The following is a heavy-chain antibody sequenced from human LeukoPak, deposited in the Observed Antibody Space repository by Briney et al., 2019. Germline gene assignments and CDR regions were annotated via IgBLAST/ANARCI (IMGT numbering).Heavy chain of an antibody. CDR2: IYYSGST. D-gene: IGHD3-22*01. CDR1: GGSISSYY. V-gene: IGHV4-59*01. Sequence: SETLSHTCTVSGGSISSYYWSWIRQPPGKGLEWIGYIYYSGSTNYSPSLKSRVTISVDTSKNQFSLKLSSVTAADTAVYYCARVRYYYDSSGYWSDAFDIWGQGTMVTVSS. CDR3: ARVRYYYDSSGYWSDAFDI. J-gene: IGHJ3*02.